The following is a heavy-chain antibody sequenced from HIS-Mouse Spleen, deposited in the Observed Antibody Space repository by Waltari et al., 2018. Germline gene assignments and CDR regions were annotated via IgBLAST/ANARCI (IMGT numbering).Heavy chain of an antibody. J-gene: IGHJ2*01. V-gene: IGHV4-39*07. CDR3: AREIPYSSGWYDRYFVR. D-gene: IGHD6-13*01. Sequence: QLQLQESGPGLVKPSETLSLTCTVSGRSISSSSYYLGWIRPPPGERHERIGSINYSGGTYDIPTANLRVSISVDTSKTQFSLKLSSMTAADTAVNYGAREIPYSSGWYDRYFVRWGPGTLFTVSS. CDR2: INYSGGT. CDR1: GRSISSSSYY.